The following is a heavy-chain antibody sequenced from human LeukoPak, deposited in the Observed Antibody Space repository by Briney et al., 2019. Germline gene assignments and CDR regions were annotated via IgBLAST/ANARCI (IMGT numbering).Heavy chain of an antibody. CDR2: IYYSGST. V-gene: IGHV4-39*07. CDR1: GGSVSSSTYY. CDR3: ATQLDIVATKAINYFDY. J-gene: IGHJ4*02. D-gene: IGHD5-12*01. Sequence: SETLSLTCTVSGGSVSSSTYYWGWIRQPPGKGLEWIGSIYYSGSTYSNPSLKGRVTISLDTSKNQFSLKLSSVTAADTAVYYCATQLDIVATKAINYFDYWGQGTLVTVSS.